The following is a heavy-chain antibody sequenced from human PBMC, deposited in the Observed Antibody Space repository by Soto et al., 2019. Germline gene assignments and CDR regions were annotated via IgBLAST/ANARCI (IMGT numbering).Heavy chain of an antibody. CDR3: ATPEYSNKQVPFDY. V-gene: IGHV1-2*02. CDR2: INPNSGGT. J-gene: IGHJ4*02. D-gene: IGHD6-6*01. Sequence: GASVKVSCKASGYTFTGYYMHWVRQAPGQGLEWMGWINPNSGGTNYAQKFQGRVTMTRDTSISTAYMELSRLRPDDTAVYYCATPEYSNKQVPFDYWGQGTLVTVSS. CDR1: GYTFTGYY.